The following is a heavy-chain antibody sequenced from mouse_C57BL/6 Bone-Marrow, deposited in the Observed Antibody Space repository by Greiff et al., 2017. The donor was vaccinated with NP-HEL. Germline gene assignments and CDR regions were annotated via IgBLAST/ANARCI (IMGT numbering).Heavy chain of an antibody. Sequence: EVQLQQSGPVLVKPGASVKMSCKASGYTFADYYMNWVKQSHGKSLEWIGVINPYNGGTSYNQKFKGKATLTVDKSSSTAYMELNSLTSEDSAVYYCASSYYGSSWAYWGQGTLVTVSA. V-gene: IGHV1-19*01. CDR2: INPYNGGT. CDR3: ASSYYGSSWAY. D-gene: IGHD1-1*01. CDR1: GYTFADYY. J-gene: IGHJ3*01.